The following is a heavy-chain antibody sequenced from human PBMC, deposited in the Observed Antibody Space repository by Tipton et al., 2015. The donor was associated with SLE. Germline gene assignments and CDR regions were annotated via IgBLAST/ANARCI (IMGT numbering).Heavy chain of an antibody. J-gene: IGHJ4*02. CDR1: GGSISSGSYY. D-gene: IGHD1-1*01. Sequence: LRLSCTVSGGSISSGSYYWSWIRQPAGKGLEWIGHIYTSGSTNYNPSLKSRVTISVDTSKNQFSLKLSSVTAADTAVYYCARTDYWGQGTLVTVSS. CDR2: IYTSGST. V-gene: IGHV4-61*09. CDR3: ARTDY.